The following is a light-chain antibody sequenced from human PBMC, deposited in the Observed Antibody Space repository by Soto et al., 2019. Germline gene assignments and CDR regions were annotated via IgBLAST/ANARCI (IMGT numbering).Light chain of an antibody. CDR3: QSYDASLSGWV. CDR2: GST. J-gene: IGLJ3*02. V-gene: IGLV1-40*01. Sequence: QSVLTQPPSVSGAPGQRVTIYCTGSSSNIGAGYDVHWYQHFPGTAPKLLIYGSTNRPSGVPDRFSGSKSGTSASLAITGLLADDEADYYCQSYDASLSGWVFGGGTKLTVL. CDR1: SSNIGAGYD.